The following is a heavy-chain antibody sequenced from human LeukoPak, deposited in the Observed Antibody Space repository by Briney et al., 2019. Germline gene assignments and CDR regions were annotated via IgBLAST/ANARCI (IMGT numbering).Heavy chain of an antibody. D-gene: IGHD6-19*01. CDR1: GFTFTTYE. Sequence: GGSLRLSCAASGFTFTTYEMNWVRQAPGKGLEWVSYISGSGSTRSYADSVKGRFTISRDNAKNSLYLQMNSLRAEDTAVYYCARLAVAGNFVFDYWGQGTLVAVST. CDR3: ARLAVAGNFVFDY. CDR2: ISGSGSTR. V-gene: IGHV3-48*03. J-gene: IGHJ4*02.